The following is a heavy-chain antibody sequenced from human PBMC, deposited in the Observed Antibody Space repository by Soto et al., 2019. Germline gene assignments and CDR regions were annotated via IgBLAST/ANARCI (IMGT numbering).Heavy chain of an antibody. CDR3: AKYHYDSSGYYYGIDY. CDR2: ISGSGSGGST. Sequence: PGGSLRLSCAASGFIFSSYGMSWVRQAPGKRLEWVSAISGSGSGGSTYYADSVKGRFTISRDNSKNTVHLQMNSLRAEDTAVYYCAKYHYDSSGYYYGIDYWGQGTLVTVS. D-gene: IGHD3-22*01. J-gene: IGHJ4*02. CDR1: GFIFSSYG. V-gene: IGHV3-23*01.